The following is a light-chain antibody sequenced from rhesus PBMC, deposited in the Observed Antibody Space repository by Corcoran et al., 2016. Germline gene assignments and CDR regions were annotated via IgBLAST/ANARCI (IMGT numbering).Light chain of an antibody. CDR3: LQYRSSPWT. Sequence: DIQMTQSPSSLSASVGDTVTITCRASQSISSWLDWYQQKPGKAPKLLIYQASSLQSGVPSRFSGSGSGTDFTLTISSLQPEDFATYYCLQYRSSPWTFGQGTKVEIK. J-gene: IGKJ1*01. V-gene: IGKV1-22*01. CDR1: QSISSW. CDR2: QAS.